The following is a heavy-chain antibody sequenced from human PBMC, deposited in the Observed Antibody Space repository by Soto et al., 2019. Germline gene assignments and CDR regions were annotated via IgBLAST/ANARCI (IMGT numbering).Heavy chain of an antibody. J-gene: IGHJ3*02. V-gene: IGHV6-1*01. CDR3: ARAWYYYDSSGYSSIDAFDI. CDR2: TYYRSKWYN. CDR1: GDSVSSNSAA. Sequence: SQTLSLTCAISGDSVSSNSAAWNWIRQSPSRGLEWLGRTYYRSKWYNDYAVSVKSRITINPDTSKNQFSLQLNSVTPEDTAVYYCARAWYYYDSSGYSSIDAFDIWGQGTMVTVSS. D-gene: IGHD3-22*01.